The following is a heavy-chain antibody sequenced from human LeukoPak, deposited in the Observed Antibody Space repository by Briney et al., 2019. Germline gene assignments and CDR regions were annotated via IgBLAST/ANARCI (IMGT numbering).Heavy chain of an antibody. CDR2: ISPGSTRT. CDR3: AKYALREIFFGDF. V-gene: IGHV3-23*01. D-gene: IGHD3-3*01. J-gene: IGHJ4*02. Sequence: GGSLRLSCAASGFSFNNFAMSWVRQAPGKGLEWVSAISPGSTRTYYAASVKGRFTISRDNSMNTLYLHMDSLRAEDTAVYYCAKYALREIFFGDFWGQGTPVAVSS. CDR1: GFSFNNFA.